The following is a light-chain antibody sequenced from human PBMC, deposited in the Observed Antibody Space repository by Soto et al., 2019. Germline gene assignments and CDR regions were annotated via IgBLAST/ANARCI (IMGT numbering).Light chain of an antibody. CDR2: AAS. CDR1: QSISSY. V-gene: IGKV1-39*01. CDR3: QQSYSTLQT. Sequence: DIQMTQSPSSLSASVGDRVTITCRASQSISSYLNWYQQKPGKAPKLLIYAASSLQSGVPSRFSGSGSGTDFTLTISSLQPEDFATYYCQQSYSTLQTFGQGPKVEIK. J-gene: IGKJ1*01.